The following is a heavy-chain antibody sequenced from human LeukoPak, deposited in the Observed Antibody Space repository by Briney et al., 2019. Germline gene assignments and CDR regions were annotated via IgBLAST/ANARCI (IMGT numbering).Heavy chain of an antibody. CDR1: GGSISSYY. D-gene: IGHD3-22*01. J-gene: IGHJ3*02. CDR2: IYYSGST. V-gene: IGHV4-59*01. Sequence: SETLSLTCAVYGGSISSYYWSWIRQPPGKGLEWIGYIYYSGSTNYNPSLKSRVTISVDTSKNQFSLKLSSVTAADTAVYYCARRMYYYDSSGYYDAFDIWGQGTMVTVSS. CDR3: ARRMYYYDSSGYYDAFDI.